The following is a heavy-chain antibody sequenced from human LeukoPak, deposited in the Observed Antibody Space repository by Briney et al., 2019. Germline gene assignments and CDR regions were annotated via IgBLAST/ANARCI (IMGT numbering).Heavy chain of an antibody. CDR2: VYYSGST. J-gene: IGHJ4*02. V-gene: IGHV4-59*01. CDR1: GGSISSYY. CDR3: ASSRGHYDSSGYYFDY. D-gene: IGHD3-22*01. Sequence: PSETLSLTCTVSGGSISSYYWNWIRQSPGKGLEWIAYVYYSGSTNCNPSLKSRVTISVDTSKNQFSLKLNSVTAADTAVYYCASSRGHYDSSGYYFDYWGQGTLVTVSS.